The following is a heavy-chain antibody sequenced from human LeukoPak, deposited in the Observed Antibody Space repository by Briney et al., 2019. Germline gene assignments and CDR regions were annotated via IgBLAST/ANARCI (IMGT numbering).Heavy chain of an antibody. CDR2: ITGDGSST. CDR1: GFTFSGYW. J-gene: IGHJ3*02. CDR3: ARGGVPGAFDI. Sequence: PGGSLRLSCAASGFTFSGYWMHWVRQAPGKGLVWVSRITGDGSSTTYADSVKGRFTISRDNAKNVLYLQMNSLRAEDTAVYYCARGGVPGAFDIGGQGTMVTVSS. D-gene: IGHD3-16*01. V-gene: IGHV3-74*01.